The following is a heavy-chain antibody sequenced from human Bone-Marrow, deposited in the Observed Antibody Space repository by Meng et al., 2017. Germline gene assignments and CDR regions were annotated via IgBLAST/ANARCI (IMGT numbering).Heavy chain of an antibody. CDR3: ASTEASYGSGSDYHWFDP. Sequence: TLSRTCTVSGGSTSSGSYYWSWIRQPAGKGLEWIGRIYTSGSTNYNPSLKSRVTISVDTSKNQFSLKLSSVTAADTAVYYCASTEASYGSGSDYHWFDPWGQGTLVTVSS. V-gene: IGHV4-61*02. J-gene: IGHJ5*02. CDR1: GGSTSSGSYY. CDR2: IYTSGST. D-gene: IGHD3-10*01.